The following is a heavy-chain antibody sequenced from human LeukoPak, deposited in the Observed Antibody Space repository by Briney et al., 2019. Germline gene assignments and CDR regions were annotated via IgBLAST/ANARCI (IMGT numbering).Heavy chain of an antibody. D-gene: IGHD3-10*01. Sequence: GGSLRLSCAASGFTFSSYAMTWVRQAPGKGLEWVAVIWYDGSNKYYADSVKGRFTISRDNSKNTLYLQKNSLRAEDTAVYYCARESWYYGSGIPGYFDYWGQGTLVTVSS. CDR1: GFTFSSYA. CDR3: ARESWYYGSGIPGYFDY. V-gene: IGHV3-33*08. CDR2: IWYDGSNK. J-gene: IGHJ4*02.